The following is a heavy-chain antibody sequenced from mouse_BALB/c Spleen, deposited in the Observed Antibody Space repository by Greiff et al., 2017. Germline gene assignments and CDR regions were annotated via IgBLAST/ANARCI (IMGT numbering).Heavy chain of an antibody. J-gene: IGHJ3*01. Sequence: QVQLQQPGAELVKPGASVKLSCKASGYTFTSYGMHWVKQRPGQGLEWIGEINPSNGRTNYNEKFKSKATLTVDKSSSTAYMQLSSLTSEDSAVYYCARGYDGYYAILFAYWGQGTLVTVSA. CDR1: GYTFTSYG. V-gene: IGHV1S81*02. CDR3: ARGYDGYYAILFAY. CDR2: INPSNGRT. D-gene: IGHD2-3*01.